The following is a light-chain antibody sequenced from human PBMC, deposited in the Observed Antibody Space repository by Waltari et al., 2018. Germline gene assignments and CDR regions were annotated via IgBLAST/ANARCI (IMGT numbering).Light chain of an antibody. CDR3: QQSYSTPRVT. CDR1: QSISSY. J-gene: IGKJ2*01. Sequence: DIQMTQTQSSLSASVGDRVTIPCRASQSISSYLNWYQQKPGKAPMLLIYAASSLQSGVPSRFSGSGSETDFTLTISSLQPEDFATYYCQQSYSTPRVTFGQGTKLEIK. CDR2: AAS. V-gene: IGKV1-39*01.